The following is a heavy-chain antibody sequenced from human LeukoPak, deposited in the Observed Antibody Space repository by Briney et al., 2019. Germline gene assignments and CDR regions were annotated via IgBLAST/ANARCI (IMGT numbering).Heavy chain of an antibody. V-gene: IGHV3-21*06. Sequence: GGSLRLSCAASGFTFSDYSMSWVRQAPGKGLEWVSSISDDSVYIYYADSVEGRFTISRDNAKNSLYLQLNSLRAEDTAVYYCARDEGHYDSSGRFDYWGQGTLVTVSS. CDR3: ARDEGHYDSSGRFDY. CDR2: ISDDSVYI. J-gene: IGHJ4*02. CDR1: GFTFSDYS. D-gene: IGHD3-22*01.